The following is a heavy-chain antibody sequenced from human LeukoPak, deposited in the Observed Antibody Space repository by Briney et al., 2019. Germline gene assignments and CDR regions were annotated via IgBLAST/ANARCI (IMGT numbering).Heavy chain of an antibody. Sequence: GESLKISCKGSGYSFTNYWIGWVRQMPGKGLGWMGIIYPGDSDTRYSPSFQGQVTISADKSISTAYLQWSSLKASDTAMYYCARCPAAIPNWFDPWGQGTLVTVSS. CDR2: IYPGDSDT. J-gene: IGHJ5*02. CDR3: ARCPAAIPNWFDP. D-gene: IGHD2-2*01. V-gene: IGHV5-51*01. CDR1: GYSFTNYW.